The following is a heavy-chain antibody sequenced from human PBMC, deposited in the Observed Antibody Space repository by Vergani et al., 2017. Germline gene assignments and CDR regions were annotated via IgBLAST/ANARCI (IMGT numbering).Heavy chain of an antibody. V-gene: IGHV4-4*07. CDR3: AVDDKVIGGGNNWFDP. J-gene: IGHJ5*02. Sequence: QVQLQESGPGLVKPSETLTLTCSVSGSSLSAYFWPWIRQPAGKGLEWIGRISVGGDTNHNPSLKSRVIMSVDTSKNKFFLGCSSVTAADTAVYYCAVDDKVIGGGNNWFDPLGQGTLVIVSS. CDR2: ISVGGDT. CDR1: GSSLSAYF. D-gene: IGHD3-16*01.